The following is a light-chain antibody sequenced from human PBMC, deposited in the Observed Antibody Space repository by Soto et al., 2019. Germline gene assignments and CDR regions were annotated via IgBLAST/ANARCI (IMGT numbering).Light chain of an antibody. CDR2: GAS. CDR1: QSLSSN. Sequence: EIVMTQSPATLSVSPGERATLSCRASQSLSSNLAWYPQKPGQTPRLLIYGASTRSTGIPARFSGCGSGTEFTLTISSLQSEDFAVYYCQQYNNWPPYTFGHGTKLEIK. CDR3: QQYNNWPPYT. V-gene: IGKV3-15*01. J-gene: IGKJ2*01.